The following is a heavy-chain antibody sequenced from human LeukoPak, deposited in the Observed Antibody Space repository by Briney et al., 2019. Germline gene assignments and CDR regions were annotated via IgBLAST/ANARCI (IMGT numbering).Heavy chain of an antibody. J-gene: IGHJ3*02. Sequence: SETLSLTCTVSGGSISSGGYYWSWIRQHPGKGLEGIGYIYYSGSTYSNPSIKRRVTISLDTSRNQSSLKLSSVAAADTAVYYCSGAIVVVAATPFAFDIWGQGTMVTVSS. CDR2: IYYSGST. CDR3: SGAIVVVAATPFAFDI. D-gene: IGHD2-15*01. V-gene: IGHV4-31*03. CDR1: GGSISSGGYY.